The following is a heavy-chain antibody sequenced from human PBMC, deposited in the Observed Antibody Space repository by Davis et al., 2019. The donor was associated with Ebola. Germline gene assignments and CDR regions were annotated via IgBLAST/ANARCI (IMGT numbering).Heavy chain of an antibody. Sequence: PSATLSLSCTVSGGSISSGGYYWSWIRQHPGKGLEWIGYIYYSGSTYYNPSLKSRVTISVDTSKNQFSLKLSSVTAADTAVYYCARGFYCSGGSCRSFDYWGQGTLVTVSS. V-gene: IGHV4-31*03. CDR2: IYYSGST. CDR3: ARGFYCSGGSCRSFDY. CDR1: GGSISSGGYY. D-gene: IGHD2-15*01. J-gene: IGHJ4*02.